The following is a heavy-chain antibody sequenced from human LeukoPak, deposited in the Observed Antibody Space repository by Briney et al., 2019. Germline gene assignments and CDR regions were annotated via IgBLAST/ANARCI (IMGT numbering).Heavy chain of an antibody. CDR3: ARQGYISGQGFRNNWFDP. J-gene: IGHJ5*02. CDR2: IFYSGST. Sequence: PSETLSLTCTVSGGSISSSSFYWGWIRQAPRKGLEWIGSIFYSGSTYYNPSLRSRVTMSVDTSKNQFSLRLSSVTAADTAVYYCARQGYISGQGFRNNWFDPWGQGSLVTVSS. D-gene: IGHD6-19*01. V-gene: IGHV4-39*01. CDR1: GGSISSSSFY.